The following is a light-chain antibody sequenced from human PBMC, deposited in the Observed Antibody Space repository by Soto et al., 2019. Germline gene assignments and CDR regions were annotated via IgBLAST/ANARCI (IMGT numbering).Light chain of an antibody. CDR3: SSYAGSSTVV. CDR2: EGS. Sequence: QSVLTQPASVSGSPGQSITISCTGTISNVGNYKFVSWYQQHPGKAPKLIVYEGSKRPSGVSNRFSGSKSGNTASLTVSGLQAEDEADYYCSSYAGSSTVVFGGGTKLTVL. J-gene: IGLJ2*01. V-gene: IGLV2-23*01. CDR1: ISNVGNYKF.